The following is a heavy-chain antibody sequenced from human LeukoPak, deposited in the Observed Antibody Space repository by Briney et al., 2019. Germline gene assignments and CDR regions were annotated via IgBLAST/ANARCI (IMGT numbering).Heavy chain of an antibody. V-gene: IGHV4-59*01. D-gene: IGHD3-10*01. CDR1: GFNFITYA. Sequence: NPGGSLRLSCAASGFNFITYAMSWVRQAPGQGLEWIGYIYYSGSTNYNPSLKSRVTISVDTSKNQFSLKLSSVTAADTAVYYCARVGSFVGQPNVWGQGTLVTVSS. J-gene: IGHJ4*02. CDR3: ARVGSFVGQPNV. CDR2: IYYSGST.